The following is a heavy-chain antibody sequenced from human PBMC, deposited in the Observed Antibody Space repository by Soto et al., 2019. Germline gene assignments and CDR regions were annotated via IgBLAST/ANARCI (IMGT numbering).Heavy chain of an antibody. V-gene: IGHV3-23*01. Sequence: EVQLLESGGGLVQPGGSLRLSCAASGFTFSSYAMSWVRQAPGKGLEWVSAISGSGGSTYYADSVKGRFTISRDNSKNTLYLQMNSLRAEDTAVYYCAKDPQAGFGVVRTWPFWFDPWGQGTLVTVSS. CDR1: GFTFSSYA. CDR2: ISGSGGST. D-gene: IGHD3-3*01. J-gene: IGHJ5*02. CDR3: AKDPQAGFGVVRTWPFWFDP.